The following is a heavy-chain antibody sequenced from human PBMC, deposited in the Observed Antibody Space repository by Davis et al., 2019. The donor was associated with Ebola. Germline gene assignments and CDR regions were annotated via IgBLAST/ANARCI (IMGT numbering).Heavy chain of an antibody. CDR2: ISGFNTNT. V-gene: IGHV1-18*04. J-gene: IGHJ4*02. Sequence: ASVNVSCMSSGYTFTSYVLVWVRQAPGLGLEWMGWISGFNTNTNFAQKFQGRVTVSKDTNTNTAYMDLRSLTSDETAIYYCARATNYDVLTGTSSYYFDYWGQGTLVTVSS. CDR1: GYTFTSYV. CDR3: ARATNYDVLTGTSSYYFDY. D-gene: IGHD3-9*01.